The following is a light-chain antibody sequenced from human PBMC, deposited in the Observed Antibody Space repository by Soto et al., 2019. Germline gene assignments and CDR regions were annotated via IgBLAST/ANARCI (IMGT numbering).Light chain of an antibody. J-gene: IGLJ2*01. CDR2: DNN. Sequence: QSVLTQSPSVSAAPGQRVSISCSGGSTNIAVNSVSWYQQLPGTAPKLLIYDNNERPSGIPDRFTGSKSGTSATLGITGLQTGDEADYFCGAWDSSLNAGVFGGGTQLTVL. CDR3: GAWDSSLNAGV. V-gene: IGLV1-51*01. CDR1: STNIAVNS.